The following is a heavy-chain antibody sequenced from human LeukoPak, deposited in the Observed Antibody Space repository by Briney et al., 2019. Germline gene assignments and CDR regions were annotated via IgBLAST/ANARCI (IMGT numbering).Heavy chain of an antibody. CDR2: ISGSGGST. D-gene: IGHD6-19*01. J-gene: IGHJ4*02. CDR3: AKDPGYSSGWYTGFGDY. CDR1: GFTFSSYA. V-gene: IGHV3-23*01. Sequence: GGSLRLSCAASGFTFSSYAMSWVRQAPGKGLEWVSAISGSGGSTYYADSVKGRFTISRDNSKNTLYLQMNSLRAEDTAVCYCAKDPGYSSGWYTGFGDYWGQGTLVTVSS.